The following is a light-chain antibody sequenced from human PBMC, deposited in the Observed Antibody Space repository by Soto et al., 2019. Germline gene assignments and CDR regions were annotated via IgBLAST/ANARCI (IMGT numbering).Light chain of an antibody. CDR2: SNN. J-gene: IGLJ3*02. CDR3: AAWDDSLSGPV. CDR1: SSNIGSNT. V-gene: IGLV1-44*01. Sequence: QSVLTQRPSASGTPGQRVTISCSGSSSNIGSNTVNWYQQLPGTAPKLLIYSNNQRPSGVPDRFSGSKSGTSASLAISGLQSEDEADYYCAAWDDSLSGPVFGVGTKLTVL.